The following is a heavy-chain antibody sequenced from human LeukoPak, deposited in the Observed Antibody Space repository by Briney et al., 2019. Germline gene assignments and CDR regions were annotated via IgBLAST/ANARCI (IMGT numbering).Heavy chain of an antibody. CDR2: ISSNGGST. CDR3: ARVQGYYDSSGYYAY. D-gene: IGHD3-22*01. CDR1: GFTFSSYA. Sequence: PGGSLRLSCAASGFTFSSYAMHWVRQAPGKGLEYVSGISSNGGSTFCVNSVKGRFTISRDNSKNTLYLQMGSLRSEDMGVYYCARVQGYYDSSGYYAYWGQGTLVTVSS. V-gene: IGHV3-64*01. J-gene: IGHJ4*01.